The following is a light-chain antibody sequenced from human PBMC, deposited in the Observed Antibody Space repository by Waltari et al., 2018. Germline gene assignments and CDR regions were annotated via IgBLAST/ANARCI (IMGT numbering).Light chain of an antibody. Sequence: EIVMTQSPASLSLSPGERASLSYRASQSISTNLAWYQQIPGQAPRLLIYGAYTRATGIPARFSGSVSGSEFTLTISSLQSEDFGVYYCQQYNDWPPWTFGQGTKVEIK. V-gene: IGKV3-15*01. CDR2: GAY. CDR3: QQYNDWPPWT. CDR1: QSISTN. J-gene: IGKJ1*01.